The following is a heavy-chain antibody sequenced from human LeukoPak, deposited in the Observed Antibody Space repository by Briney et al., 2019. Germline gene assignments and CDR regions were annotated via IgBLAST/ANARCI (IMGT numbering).Heavy chain of an antibody. CDR2: INPNSGGT. CDR1: GYTFTGYY. Sequence: ASVKVSCKASGYTFTGYYMHWVRQAPGQGLEWMGWINPNSGGTNYAQKFQGRVTMTRDTSISTAYMELSRLRSDDTAVYYCARDWNDYVWGSYRYGLYYYYYMDVWGKGTTVTISS. J-gene: IGHJ6*03. V-gene: IGHV1-2*02. D-gene: IGHD3-16*02. CDR3: ARDWNDYVWGSYRYGLYYYYYMDV.